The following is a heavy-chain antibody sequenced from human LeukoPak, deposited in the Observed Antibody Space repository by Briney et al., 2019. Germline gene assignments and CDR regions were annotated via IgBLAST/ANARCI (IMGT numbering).Heavy chain of an antibody. Sequence: NPSETLSLTCSVSGDSITRSGYCWGWIRQSPGKGLEWIGSVCFTGETYYIPSLKRRLTISRDTSQNQYSLRLSSVTAADTAVYYCARDKGHFDVDYWGQGILVTVSS. CDR1: GDSITRSGYC. D-gene: IGHD3-9*01. J-gene: IGHJ4*02. CDR2: VCFTGET. CDR3: ARDKGHFDVDY. V-gene: IGHV4-39*07.